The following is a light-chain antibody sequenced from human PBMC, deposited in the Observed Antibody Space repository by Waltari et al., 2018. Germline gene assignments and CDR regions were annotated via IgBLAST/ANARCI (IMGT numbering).Light chain of an antibody. Sequence: DIQMTQSPSSVSASVGYRVTISCRASQDVSTWLAWYQQKPGKAPNLLIHGASSLQSGVPSRFSGSGSGTEFTLTINGLQPEDFATYYCQQTDSFPLTFGGGTKVEIK. CDR2: GAS. CDR3: QQTDSFPLT. J-gene: IGKJ4*01. V-gene: IGKV1-12*01. CDR1: QDVSTW.